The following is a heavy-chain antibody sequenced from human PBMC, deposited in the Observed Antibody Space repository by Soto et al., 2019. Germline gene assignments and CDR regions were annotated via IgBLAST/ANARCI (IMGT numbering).Heavy chain of an antibody. V-gene: IGHV2-5*01. CDR2: IYWNDAK. J-gene: IGHJ6*02. CDR1: GFSLSTTGVG. CDR3: VHTWASLSLIVSGMDV. Sequence: QMTLKESGPALGKPTQTLTLTCTFSGFSLSTTGVGVGWIRQPPGKALEWLALIYWNDAKRYSPSLKSRLTITKDTSKNQVVLTMTNMDPVDTATYYCVHTWASLSLIVSGMDVWGQGTTVTVSS. D-gene: IGHD3-16*02.